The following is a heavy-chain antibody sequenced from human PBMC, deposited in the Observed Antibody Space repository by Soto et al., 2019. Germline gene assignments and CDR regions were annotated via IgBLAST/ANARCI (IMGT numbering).Heavy chain of an antibody. J-gene: IGHJ6*02. Sequence: SVKVSCKASGFTFTSSAVQWVRQARGQRLEWIGWIVVGSGNTNYAQKFQERVTITRDMSTSTAYMELSSLRSEDTAVYYCAADDSEYYDFWSGSHGHYGMDVWGQGTTVNVSS. D-gene: IGHD3-3*01. CDR3: AADDSEYYDFWSGSHGHYGMDV. CDR1: GFTFTSSA. V-gene: IGHV1-58*01. CDR2: IVVGSGNT.